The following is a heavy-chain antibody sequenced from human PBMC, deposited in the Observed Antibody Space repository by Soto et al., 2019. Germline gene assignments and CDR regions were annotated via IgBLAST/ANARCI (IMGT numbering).Heavy chain of an antibody. V-gene: IGHV3-9*01. J-gene: IGHJ5*02. CDR3: AKVSTTHTFGPLDP. Sequence: EVQLVESGGGLVQPGRSVRLSCAASGFTFDDYGMHWVQQAPGKGLEWVSGISWNSGSIGYADSVKGRFIISRDNAKNSLYLQMNNLRPEDTAFYFCAKVSTTHTFGPLDPWGQGTLVTVSS. CDR1: GFTFDDYG. D-gene: IGHD1-1*01. CDR2: ISWNSGSI.